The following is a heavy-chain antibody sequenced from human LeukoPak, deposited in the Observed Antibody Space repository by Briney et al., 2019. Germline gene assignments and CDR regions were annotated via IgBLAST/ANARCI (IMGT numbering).Heavy chain of an antibody. CDR1: GGSFSGYY. D-gene: IGHD3-9*01. J-gene: IGHJ6*04. CDR2: INHSGST. CDR3: ARLLRYFDRGMDV. V-gene: IGHV4-34*01. Sequence: SETLSLTCAVYGGSFSGYYWSWIRQPPGKGVGWIGEINHSGSTNYNPSLKSRVTISVDTSKNQFSLKLSSVTAADTAVYYCARLLRYFDRGMDVWGKGTTVTVSS.